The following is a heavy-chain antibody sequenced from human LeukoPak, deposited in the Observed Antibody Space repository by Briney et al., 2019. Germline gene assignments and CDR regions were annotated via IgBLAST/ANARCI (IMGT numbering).Heavy chain of an antibody. D-gene: IGHD5-24*01. CDR1: GGSMSSCY. J-gene: IGHJ4*02. CDR3: ARGARAGYNLEPFDY. Sequence: SETLSLTCTVSGGSMSSCYWSWIRQPPGKGLEWIGYIYYSGSTKYNPSLKSRVTISVDASKNQFSLKLSSVTAADTAVYYCARGARAGYNLEPFDYWGQGTLVTVSS. V-gene: IGHV4-59*08. CDR2: IYYSGST.